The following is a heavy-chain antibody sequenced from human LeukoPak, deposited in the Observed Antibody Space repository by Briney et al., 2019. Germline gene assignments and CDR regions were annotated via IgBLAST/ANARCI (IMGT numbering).Heavy chain of an antibody. CDR2: INHSGST. J-gene: IGHJ3*02. V-gene: IGHV4-34*01. Sequence: SETLSLTCAVYGGSFSGYYWSWIRQPPGKGLEWIGEINHSGSTNYNPSLKSRVTISVDTSKNQFSLKLSSVTAADTAVYYCARVPSRLRGSSRAFDIWGQGTMVTVSS. CDR1: GGSFSGYY. D-gene: IGHD1-26*01. CDR3: ARVPSRLRGSSRAFDI.